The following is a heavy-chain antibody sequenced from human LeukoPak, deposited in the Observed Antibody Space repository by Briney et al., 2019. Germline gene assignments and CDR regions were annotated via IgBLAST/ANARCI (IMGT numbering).Heavy chain of an antibody. CDR1: GFTFSSYA. V-gene: IGHV3-23*01. D-gene: IGHD3-3*01. Sequence: GGSLRLSCAASGFTFSSYAMRWVRQAPGKGLEWVSAISGSGGSTYYADSVKGRFTISRDNSKNTLYLQMNSLRAEDTAVYYCAKANYDFWSGLFGYWGQGTLVTVSS. CDR3: AKANYDFWSGLFGY. J-gene: IGHJ4*02. CDR2: ISGSGGST.